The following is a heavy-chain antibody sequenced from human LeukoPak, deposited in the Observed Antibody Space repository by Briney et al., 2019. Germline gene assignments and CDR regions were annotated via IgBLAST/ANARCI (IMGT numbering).Heavy chain of an antibody. J-gene: IGHJ4*02. CDR2: ISGYNGNT. Sequence: ASVKVSCKASGYTFTSYGISWVRQAPGQGLEWMGWISGYNGNTNYAQRLQGRVTMTTDTSTSTAFMELRSLKSDDTAVYYCARDSIMVRGATDYWGQGTLVTVSS. CDR3: ARDSIMVRGATDY. V-gene: IGHV1-18*01. D-gene: IGHD3-10*01. CDR1: GYTFTSYG.